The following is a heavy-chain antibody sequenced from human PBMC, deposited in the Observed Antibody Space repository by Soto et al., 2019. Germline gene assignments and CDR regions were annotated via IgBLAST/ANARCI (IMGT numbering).Heavy chain of an antibody. V-gene: IGHV4-59*01. CDR2: IYYSGST. D-gene: IGHD6-6*01. Sequence: PSETLSLTCTVSGGSISIYYWSWIRQPPGKGLEWIGYIYYSGSTNYNPSLKSRVTISVDTSKNQFSLKLSSVTAADTAVYYCARVGWKGSSSVDYWGQGTLVTVSS. CDR3: ARVGWKGSSSVDY. CDR1: GGSISIYY. J-gene: IGHJ4*02.